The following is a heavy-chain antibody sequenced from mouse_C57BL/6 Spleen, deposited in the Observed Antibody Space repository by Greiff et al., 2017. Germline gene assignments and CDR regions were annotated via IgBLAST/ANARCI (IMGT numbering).Heavy chain of an antibody. Sequence: QVHVKQPGAELVKPGASVKMSCKASGYTFTSYWITWVKQRPGQGLEWIGDIYPGSGSTNYNEKFKSKATLTVDTSSSTAYMQLSSLTSEDSAVYYCARYRYGSSLYYAMDYWGQGTSVTVSS. D-gene: IGHD1-1*01. CDR2: IYPGSGST. CDR1: GYTFTSYW. J-gene: IGHJ4*01. V-gene: IGHV1-55*01. CDR3: ARYRYGSSLYYAMDY.